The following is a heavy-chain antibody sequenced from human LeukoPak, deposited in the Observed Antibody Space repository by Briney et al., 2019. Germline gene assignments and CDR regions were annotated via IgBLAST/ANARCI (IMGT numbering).Heavy chain of an antibody. V-gene: IGHV4-4*02. CDR1: GGSISSGNW. Sequence: NTSETLSLTCAVSGGSISSGNWWTWVRQPPGKGLEWIGEIYHSGSTNYNPSLKSRVTISVDKSKNQFSLKLTSVTAADTAVYYCARIGNYYFDYWGQGTLVTVSS. J-gene: IGHJ4*02. D-gene: IGHD1-1*01. CDR2: IYHSGST. CDR3: ARIGNYYFDY.